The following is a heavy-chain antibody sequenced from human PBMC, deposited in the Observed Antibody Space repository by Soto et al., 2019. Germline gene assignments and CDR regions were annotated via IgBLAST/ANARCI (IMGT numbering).Heavy chain of an antibody. J-gene: IGHJ4*02. CDR1: GFSLSTSGVG. V-gene: IGHV2-5*02. Sequence: VSGPTLVNPTQTLTLTCTFSGFSLSTSGVGVGWIRQPPGKALEWLALIYWDDDKRYSPSLKSRLTITKDTSKNQLVLTMTNMDPVDTATYYCAHGGFSIDLAARHYYFDYWGQGTLVTVSS. D-gene: IGHD6-6*01. CDR3: AHGGFSIDLAARHYYFDY. CDR2: IYWDDDK.